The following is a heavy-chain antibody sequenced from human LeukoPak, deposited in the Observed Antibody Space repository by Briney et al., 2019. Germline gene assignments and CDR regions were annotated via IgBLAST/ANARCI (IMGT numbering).Heavy chain of an antibody. CDR1: GGTFSSYA. CDR2: IIPIFGTA. Sequence: ASVKVSCKASGGTFSSYAISWVRPAPGQGLEWMGGIIPIFGTADYAQKFQGRVTITADESTSTAYMELSSLRSEDTAVYYCAREYCSGGSCYEYYFDYWGQGTLVTVSS. V-gene: IGHV1-69*13. D-gene: IGHD2-15*01. CDR3: AREYCSGGSCYEYYFDY. J-gene: IGHJ4*02.